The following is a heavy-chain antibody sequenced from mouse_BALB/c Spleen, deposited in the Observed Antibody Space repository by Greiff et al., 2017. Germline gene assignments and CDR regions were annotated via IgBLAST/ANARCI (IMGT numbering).Heavy chain of an antibody. D-gene: IGHD2-4*01. CDR3: ARYYDYDGFAY. CDR1: GFTFSSYA. Sequence: DVKLVESGGGLVKPGGSLKLSCAASGFTFSSYAMSWVRQSPEKRLEWVAEISSGGSYTYYPDTVTGRFTISRDNAKNTLYLEMSSLRSEDTAMYYCARYYDYDGFAYWGQGTLVTVSA. J-gene: IGHJ3*01. CDR2: ISSGGSYT. V-gene: IGHV5-9-4*01.